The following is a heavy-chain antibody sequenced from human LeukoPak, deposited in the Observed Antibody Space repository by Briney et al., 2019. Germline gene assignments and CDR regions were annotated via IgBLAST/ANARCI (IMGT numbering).Heavy chain of an antibody. D-gene: IGHD3-22*01. CDR3: ARVTTGGYYNC. J-gene: IGHJ4*02. CDR2: IYTSGST. V-gene: IGHV4-61*02. Sequence: PSETLSLTCTVSGGSISSGSYYWSWIRQPAGKGLEWIGRIYTSGSTIYNPSLKSRVTISVDTSKNQFSLKLSSVTAADTAVYYCARVTTGGYYNCWGQGTLVTVSS. CDR1: GGSISSGSYY.